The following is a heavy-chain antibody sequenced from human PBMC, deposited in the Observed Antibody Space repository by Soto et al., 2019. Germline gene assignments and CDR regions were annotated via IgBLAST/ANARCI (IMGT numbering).Heavy chain of an antibody. J-gene: IGHJ4*02. V-gene: IGHV4-30-4*01. Sequence: QVQLQESGPGLVKPSQTLSLSCTVSGGSISSGDYYWSWIRQPPGKGLEWIGYTYYSGSTYHNPSLKSRVIISVDTSKNQFSLKLSSVTAADTAVYYCARVPCSGGSCYSDYWGQGTLVTVSS. D-gene: IGHD2-15*01. CDR3: ARVPCSGGSCYSDY. CDR2: TYYSGST. CDR1: GGSISSGDYY.